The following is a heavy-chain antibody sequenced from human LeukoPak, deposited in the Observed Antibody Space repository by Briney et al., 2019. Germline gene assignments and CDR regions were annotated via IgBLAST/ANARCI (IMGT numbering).Heavy chain of an antibody. D-gene: IGHD3-22*01. Sequence: PGGSLRLSCAASGFTFSDYYMSWIRQAPGKGLEWASYISFSGSPTQYADSVKGRFTISRDNAKNSLYLQMNSLRDEDTAVYYCARDRAYYYDSSGYYYFDHWGQGTLVTVSS. J-gene: IGHJ4*02. CDR1: GFTFSDYY. CDR2: ISFSGSPT. CDR3: ARDRAYYYDSSGYYYFDH. V-gene: IGHV3-11*01.